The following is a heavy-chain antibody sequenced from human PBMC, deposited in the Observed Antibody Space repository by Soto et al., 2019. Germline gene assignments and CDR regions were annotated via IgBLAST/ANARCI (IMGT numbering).Heavy chain of an antibody. CDR3: ARAICSGGRCFLLDL. J-gene: IGHJ5*02. D-gene: IGHD2-15*01. V-gene: IGHV3-74*01. Sequence: EVQLLESGGGLVPPGGSLRLSCAASGFIFSGYWMHWVRQAPGKGLVWVSRIKGDGSGISYADSVKGRFTISRDNVNKTLYLQMNSLRAEDTAVYYCARAICSGGRCFLLDLWGQGTLVTVSS. CDR2: IKGDGSGI. CDR1: GFIFSGYW.